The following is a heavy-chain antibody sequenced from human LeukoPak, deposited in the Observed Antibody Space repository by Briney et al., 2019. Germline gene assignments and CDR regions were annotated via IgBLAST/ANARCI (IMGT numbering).Heavy chain of an antibody. J-gene: IGHJ4*02. CDR1: GFTFSNYA. V-gene: IGHV3-30*04. D-gene: IGHD3-22*01. CDR3: ARVGDYYDSSGYFGY. CDR2: ISYDGSNK. Sequence: GGSLRLSCAASGFTFSNYAMHWVRQAPGKGLEWVAVISYDGSNKYYADSVKGRFTISRDNSKNTLYLQMNSLRAEDTAVYYCARVGDYYDSSGYFGYWGQGTLVTVSS.